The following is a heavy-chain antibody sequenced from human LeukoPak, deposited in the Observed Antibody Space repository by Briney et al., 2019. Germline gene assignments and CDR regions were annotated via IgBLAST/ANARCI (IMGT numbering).Heavy chain of an antibody. CDR2: IYTSGST. CDR3: ARGGTLGNWFDP. Sequence: PSEALSLTCTVSGGSISSYYWSWIRQPAGKGLEWIGRIYTSGSTNYNPSPKSRVTMSVDTSKNQFSLKLSSVTAADTAVYYCARGGTLGNWFDPWGQGTLVTVSS. CDR1: GGSISSYY. J-gene: IGHJ5*02. V-gene: IGHV4-4*07.